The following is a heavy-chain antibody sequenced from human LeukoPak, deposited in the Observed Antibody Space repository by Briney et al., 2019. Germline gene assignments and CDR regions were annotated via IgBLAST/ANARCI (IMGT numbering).Heavy chain of an antibody. D-gene: IGHD1-26*01. CDR2: ISASSRNT. CDR3: ASQSSGSSTRAPDF. Sequence: GGSLRLSCETSGVIFSSLSLNWVRQPPGKGLEWHSYISASSRNTYYADSVKGRFIVSRDNAKNSLFLQMDSLRADDTALYYCASQSSGSSTRAPDFWGQGTVVTVSS. J-gene: IGHJ4*02. V-gene: IGHV3-48*04. CDR1: GVIFSSLS.